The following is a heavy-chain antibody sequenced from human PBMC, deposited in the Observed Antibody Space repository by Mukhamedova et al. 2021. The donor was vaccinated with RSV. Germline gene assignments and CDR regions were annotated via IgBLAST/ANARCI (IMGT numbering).Heavy chain of an antibody. D-gene: IGHD1-20*01. J-gene: IGHJ4*02. V-gene: IGHV4-61*07. CDR3: ARRANWNDYYFDY. Sequence: SWIRQPPGKGLEWIGYIYYSGSTNYNPSLKSRVTISVDTSKNQFSLKLSSVTAADTAVYYCARRANWNDYYFDYWGQGTLVTVS. CDR2: IYYSGST.